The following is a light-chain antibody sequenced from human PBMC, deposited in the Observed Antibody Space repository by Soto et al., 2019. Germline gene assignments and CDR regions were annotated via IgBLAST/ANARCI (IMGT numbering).Light chain of an antibody. CDR1: QSSVNY. CDR2: ATS. V-gene: IGKV3-20*01. J-gene: IGKJ5*01. CDR3: QQYGNSPIT. Sequence: EVVLTQSPATLSLSPGEGATLSCRASQSSVNYLAWYQQKPVQAPRLLVYATSNRATGIPARFSGSGSGTDFTLTISRLEPEDFAVYYCQQYGNSPITFGQGTRLEIK.